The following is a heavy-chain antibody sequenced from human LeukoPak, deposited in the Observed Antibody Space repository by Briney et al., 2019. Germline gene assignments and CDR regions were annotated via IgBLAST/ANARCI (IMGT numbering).Heavy chain of an antibody. V-gene: IGHV1-2*02. D-gene: IGHD2-2*01. J-gene: IGHJ4*02. Sequence: ASVKVSCKASGYTFTDYYMHWVRQVPGQGFEWMGWINPNSGDTNYAQKFQGRVTITRDTSISTAHMELSRLRSDDTAVYYCAKANPLYCSSTTCLFDYWGQGTLVTVSS. CDR2: INPNSGDT. CDR3: AKANPLYCSSTTCLFDY. CDR1: GYTFTDYY.